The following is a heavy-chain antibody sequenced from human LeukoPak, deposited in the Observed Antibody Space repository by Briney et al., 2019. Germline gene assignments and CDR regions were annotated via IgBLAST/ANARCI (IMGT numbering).Heavy chain of an antibody. CDR2: ISNSGGDT. D-gene: IGHD2-2*01. J-gene: IGHJ4*02. V-gene: IGHV3-23*01. CDR3: STWNYVEY. Sequence: GGSLRLSCAASGFTFSSYATSWVRQAPGKGLEWVSAISNSGGDTSYSDSVKGRFTISRDNSKSTLYLQMNSLRAEDTAIYYCSTWNYVEYWGQGTLVTASS. CDR1: GFTFSSYA.